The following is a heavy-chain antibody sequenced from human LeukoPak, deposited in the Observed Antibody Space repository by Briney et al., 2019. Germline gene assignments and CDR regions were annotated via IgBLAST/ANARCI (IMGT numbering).Heavy chain of an antibody. CDR2: IYYSRST. D-gene: IGHD1-26*01. V-gene: IGHV4-59*01. CDR3: AGYILPGDDH. CDR1: GGSISSYY. J-gene: IGHJ4*02. Sequence: SETLSLTCTVSGGSISSYYCSWIRQPPGKGLEWIGYIYYSRSTNYNPSLKSRVTIPVDTSNNQLSLPLSSVTDAHITVYPCAGYILPGDDHWRQGTLLSVPT.